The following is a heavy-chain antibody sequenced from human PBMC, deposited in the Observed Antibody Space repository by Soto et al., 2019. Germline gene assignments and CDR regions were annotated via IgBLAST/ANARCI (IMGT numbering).Heavy chain of an antibody. V-gene: IGHV4-39*01. Sequence: PXESMALTCTVCGGCICSSCYDGGLIRQPPGKGLEWIGSIYYSGSTYYNPSLKRRVTISVDTSKNQFSLKLSSVSAADTAVYYCARSVVVVAANTWFALSGQATQVTV. CDR2: IYYSGST. CDR1: GGCICSSCYD. J-gene: IGHJ5*02. CDR3: ARSVVVVAANTWFAL. D-gene: IGHD2-15*01.